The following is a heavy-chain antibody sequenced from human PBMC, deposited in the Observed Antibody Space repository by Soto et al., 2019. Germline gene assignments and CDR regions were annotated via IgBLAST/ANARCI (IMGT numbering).Heavy chain of an antibody. CDR2: MHDSGTT. CDR1: GASVTSGDYY. Sequence: QAQLQESGPGLVRPSQTLSLSCSVSGASVTSGDYYWNWIRQTPGTGLEWLGYMHDSGTTSYNPTRKTRFTISRDTSKNLFSLKLTSVSAADTAVYFCARGGLYDLWSGLVDWGQGIRVTVSS. J-gene: IGHJ4*02. D-gene: IGHD3-3*01. V-gene: IGHV4-30-4*01. CDR3: ARGGLYDLWSGLVD.